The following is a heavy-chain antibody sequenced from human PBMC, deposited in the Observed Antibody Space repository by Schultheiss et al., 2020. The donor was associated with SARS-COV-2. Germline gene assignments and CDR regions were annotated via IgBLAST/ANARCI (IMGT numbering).Heavy chain of an antibody. CDR1: GFTFSGSA. D-gene: IGHD1-26*01. V-gene: IGHV3-73*01. J-gene: IGHJ2*01. CDR2: IRSKANSYAT. CDR3: VRRATGWYFDL. Sequence: GGSLRLSCAASGFTFSGSAMHWVRQASGKGLEWVGRIRSKANSYATAYAASVKGRFTISRDNSKNTLYLQMNSLRAEDTAVYYCVRRATGWYFDLWGRGTLVTVSS.